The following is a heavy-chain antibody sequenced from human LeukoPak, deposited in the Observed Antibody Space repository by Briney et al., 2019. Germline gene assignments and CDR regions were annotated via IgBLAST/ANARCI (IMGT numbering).Heavy chain of an antibody. V-gene: IGHV1-18*01. Sequence: GASVKVSCKASGYTXTSYGITGVRQAPGQGLEWLAWISPYNGNTNYAQKLQGRVTMTTDTSTSTAYMELRSLRSDDTAVYYCARDGGAYYGGNSGVLDLDYWGQGTLVTVSS. CDR3: ARDGGAYYGGNSGVLDLDY. J-gene: IGHJ4*02. CDR1: GYTXTSYG. D-gene: IGHD4-23*01. CDR2: ISPYNGNT.